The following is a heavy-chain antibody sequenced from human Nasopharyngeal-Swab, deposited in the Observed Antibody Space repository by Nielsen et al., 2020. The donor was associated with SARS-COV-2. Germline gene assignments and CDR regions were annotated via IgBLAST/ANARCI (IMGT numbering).Heavy chain of an antibody. V-gene: IGHV1-18*04. CDR3: ARDEAGSDDDYYGMDV. J-gene: IGHJ6*02. CDR2: ISEHSGST. CDR1: GYICTNYY. D-gene: IGHD6-19*01. Sequence: ASVKVSCKAAGYICTNYYITRVRHAAGQGLEWMGWISEHSGSTNYAQKFQGRVTMTTGTSTSTAYMELRSMRSDETAVYYCARDEAGSDDDYYGMDVWGQGTTVTVSS.